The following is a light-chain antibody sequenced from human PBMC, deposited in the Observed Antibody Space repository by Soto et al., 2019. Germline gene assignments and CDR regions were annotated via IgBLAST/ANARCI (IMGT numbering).Light chain of an antibody. CDR3: QQYNTYPYS. V-gene: IGKV1-5*03. CDR1: QRLSYW. J-gene: IGKJ2*01. Sequence: DIQMTQSPSPLSASVGDRVTITCRASQRLSYWLAWYQQKPGKATKLLIYQVSTLQRGVPSRFSGSGSGSEFSLTINSLQTDDFATYYCQQYNTYPYSFRQGTNLQI. CDR2: QVS.